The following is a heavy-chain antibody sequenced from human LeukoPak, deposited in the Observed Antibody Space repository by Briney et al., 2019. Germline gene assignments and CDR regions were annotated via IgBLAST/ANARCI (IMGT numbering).Heavy chain of an antibody. Sequence: GESLKISCKGSGYSFTSYWIGWVRQMPGKGLEWMGIIYPGDSDTRYSPSFQGQVTISADKSISTAYLQWSSLKASDTAMYYCARTNVLRFLEWFFDYWGQGTLVTVSS. CDR3: ARTNVLRFLEWFFDY. V-gene: IGHV5-51*01. J-gene: IGHJ4*02. D-gene: IGHD3-3*01. CDR2: IYPGDSDT. CDR1: GYSFTSYW.